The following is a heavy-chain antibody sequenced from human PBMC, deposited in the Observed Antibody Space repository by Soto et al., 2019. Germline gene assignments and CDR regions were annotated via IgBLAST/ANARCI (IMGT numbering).Heavy chain of an antibody. CDR2: IYPGDSDT. Sequence: GESLKISCKGSGYSFSSYWIGWVRQVPGKGLEWMGIIYPGDSDTTYSPSFQGQVTISADKSISTAYLQWSSLKASDTAIYYCERRVPLRGYRHTIDYWGQGTLVTVSS. CDR3: ERRVPLRGYRHTIDY. CDR1: GYSFSSYW. V-gene: IGHV5-51*01. D-gene: IGHD5-18*01. J-gene: IGHJ4*02.